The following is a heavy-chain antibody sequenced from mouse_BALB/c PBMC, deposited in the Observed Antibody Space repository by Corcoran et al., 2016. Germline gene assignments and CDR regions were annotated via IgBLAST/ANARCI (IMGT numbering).Heavy chain of an antibody. CDR3: AREPRAMDY. V-gene: IGHV9-3-1*01. J-gene: IGHJ4*01. CDR2: INTYTGEP. CDR1: GYTFTNYG. Sequence: QIQLVRSGPELKKPGETGKISCKASGYTFTNYGMNWVKQAPGKGLKGMGWINTYTGEPTYADDFKGRFAFSLETSASTAYLQINNLKNEDTATYFCAREPRAMDYWGQGTSVTVSS.